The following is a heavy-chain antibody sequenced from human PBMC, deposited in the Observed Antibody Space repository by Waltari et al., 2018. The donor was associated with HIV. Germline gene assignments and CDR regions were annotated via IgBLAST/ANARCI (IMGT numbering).Heavy chain of an antibody. CDR1: GDSMTRYY. Sequence: QVQLQESGPGLLKPSETLSLTCSVSGDSMTRYYWAWIRQPPGKGLEWIGYSYSSGSASYSPSLQSRLTISVDTSKNQFSLKLSSVTAADTAVYYCARYGSGHRHFGYWGQGTLVIVSS. V-gene: IGHV4-59*01. J-gene: IGHJ4*02. D-gene: IGHD3-10*01. CDR3: ARYGSGHRHFGY. CDR2: SYSSGSA.